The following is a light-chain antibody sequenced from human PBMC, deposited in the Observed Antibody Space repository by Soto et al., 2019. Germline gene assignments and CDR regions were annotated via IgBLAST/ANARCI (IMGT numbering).Light chain of an antibody. V-gene: IGKV3-15*01. CDR2: DAS. J-gene: IGKJ4*01. Sequence: EIVMTQSPDTLSVSPGERATLSCRASPSVNSNLAWYRQKPGQAPRLLISDASTRATGVPARFSGSGSGTEFTLTISSLQSEDSGIYYCQQYNFWPPLTFGGGTKVEIK. CDR3: QQYNFWPPLT. CDR1: PSVNSN.